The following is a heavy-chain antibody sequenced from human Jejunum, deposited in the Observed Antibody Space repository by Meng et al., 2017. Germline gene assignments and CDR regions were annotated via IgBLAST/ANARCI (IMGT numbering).Heavy chain of an antibody. Sequence: SETLSLTCTVPGGSISSGDYHWAWIRQPPGKGLEWTGSIYYSGTTFQNPSLKSRLTISIDTSKNRFSLKLTPVTAADTAVYYCARVSVRGFYGMDVWGQGTTVTVSS. V-gene: IGHV4-39*07. J-gene: IGHJ6*02. D-gene: IGHD3-10*02. CDR3: ARVSVRGFYGMDV. CDR1: GGSISSGDYH. CDR2: IYYSGTT.